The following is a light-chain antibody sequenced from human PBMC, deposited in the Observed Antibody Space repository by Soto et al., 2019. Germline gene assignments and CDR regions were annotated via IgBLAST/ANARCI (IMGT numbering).Light chain of an antibody. J-gene: IGKJ1*01. Sequence: EIVLTQSPGTLSLSPGERATLSCRASQSVSTNYLAWYQRKPGQAPRLLIYGASSRATGIPDRFSGSGSGTDFTLTITRLEPEDFAVYYCQQYGSSPPTFGQGTQVVIK. V-gene: IGKV3-20*01. CDR1: QSVSTNY. CDR3: QQYGSSPPT. CDR2: GAS.